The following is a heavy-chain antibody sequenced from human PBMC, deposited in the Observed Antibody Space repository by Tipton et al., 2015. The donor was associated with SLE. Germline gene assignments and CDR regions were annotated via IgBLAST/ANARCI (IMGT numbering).Heavy chain of an antibody. D-gene: IGHD6-19*01. CDR3: ARSDGLGSHFDH. CDR1: GGSFSGYY. CDR2: INHSGST. J-gene: IGHJ4*02. Sequence: TLSLTCAVYGGSFSGYYYNWVRQPPGKGLEWIGEINHSGSTNYNPSLKSRVTISVDTSKNQFSLKLSSVTAADTAVYYCARSDGLGSHFDHWGQGTLVTVSS. V-gene: IGHV4-34*01.